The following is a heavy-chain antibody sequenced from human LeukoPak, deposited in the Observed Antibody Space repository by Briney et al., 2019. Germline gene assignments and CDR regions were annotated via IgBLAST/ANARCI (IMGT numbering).Heavy chain of an antibody. CDR1: GITFSNSA. D-gene: IGHD5-24*01. J-gene: IGHJ3*02. Sequence: PGGSLRLSCVPSGITFSNSALSWVRQAPGKGLEWVSTITKSGDQTHYADSVRGLFTISRDSFKNTLYLQMNSLRAEDTAVYHCVKSAGKDGYRDVFDIWGQGTVVTVSS. CDR3: VKSAGKDGYRDVFDI. V-gene: IGHV3-23*01. CDR2: ITKSGDQT.